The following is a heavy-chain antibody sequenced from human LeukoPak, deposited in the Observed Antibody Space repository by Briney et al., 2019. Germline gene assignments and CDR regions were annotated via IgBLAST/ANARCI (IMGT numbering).Heavy chain of an antibody. V-gene: IGHV4-38-2*02. CDR3: ARRAPRNLDY. CDR2: IFHNGNN. Sequence: PSETLSLTCTVSGYFITTGYHWGWIRQPPGKGLEWIGYIFHNGNNYYNPSLKSRVTISVDTSRNQFSLKLSSVTAADTAVYYCARRAPRNLDYWGQGTLVTVSS. J-gene: IGHJ4*02. CDR1: GYFITTGYH.